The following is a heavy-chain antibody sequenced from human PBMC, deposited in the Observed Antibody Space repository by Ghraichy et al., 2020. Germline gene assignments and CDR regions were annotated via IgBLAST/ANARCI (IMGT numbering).Heavy chain of an antibody. D-gene: IGHD1-26*01. J-gene: IGHJ4*01. Sequence: SQTLSLTYTVSGGSVTNNNYYWAWIRQPPGKGLEWIVSINYSGSTYYNPSLRSRVTISLNTSKNQFSLKLNSVTASNTAVYYCARETIIEVATYSFDYWGHGTLVAVSS. CDR2: INYSGST. V-gene: IGHV4-39*02. CDR3: ARETIIEVATYSFDY. CDR1: GGSVTNNNYY.